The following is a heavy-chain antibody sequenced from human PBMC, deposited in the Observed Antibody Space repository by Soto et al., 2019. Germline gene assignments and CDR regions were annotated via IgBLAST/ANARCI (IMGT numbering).Heavy chain of an antibody. Sequence: EVQLVESGGGLVKPGGSLRLSCAASGFTFSSYSMNWVRQAPGKGLEWVSSISSSSSYIYYADSVKGRFTISRDNAKNSLYLQMNSLRAADTAVYYWARASYSYDGSGYQGYWGQGPLVTVSS. CDR2: ISSSSSYI. J-gene: IGHJ4*02. CDR3: ARASYSYDGSGYQGY. D-gene: IGHD3-22*01. CDR1: GFTFSSYS. V-gene: IGHV3-21*01.